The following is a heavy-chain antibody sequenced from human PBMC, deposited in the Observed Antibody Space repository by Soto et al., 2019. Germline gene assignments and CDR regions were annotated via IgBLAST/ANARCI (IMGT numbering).Heavy chain of an antibody. D-gene: IGHD5-12*01. Sequence: QVQLVQSAAEVKRPGASVKVSCRASGDTFSTYSFTWVRQAPGQGPEGMGWGSAYNGAPDLAQKLQARLTVTTETSTGTAYMELRSLRSDDTAVYYCARVQITPSGSRRFDPWGQGTRVTVSS. CDR1: GDTFSTYS. V-gene: IGHV1-18*01. J-gene: IGHJ5*02. CDR3: ARVQITPSGSRRFDP. CDR2: GSAYNGAP.